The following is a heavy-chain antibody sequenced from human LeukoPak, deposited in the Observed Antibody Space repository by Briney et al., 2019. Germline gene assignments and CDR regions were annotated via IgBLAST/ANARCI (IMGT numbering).Heavy chain of an antibody. CDR2: INPSSGST. V-gene: IGHV1-46*01. Sequence: GASVTVSCKASGYTFISYYIHWVRQAPGQGLEWMGIINPSSGSTSYSQKFRGRVSMTWDTSTTTVYMEVSSLRSEDTAVYYCAKEARKGSGYINFGDRGQGTLVTVSS. CDR3: AKEARKGSGYINFGD. D-gene: IGHD2-15*01. J-gene: IGHJ4*02. CDR1: GYTFISYY.